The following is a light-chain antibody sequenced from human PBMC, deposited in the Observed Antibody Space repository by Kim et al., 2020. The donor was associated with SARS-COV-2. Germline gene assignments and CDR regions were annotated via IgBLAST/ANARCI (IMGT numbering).Light chain of an antibody. Sequence: EIVMTRSPATLSVSPGERATLSCRASQSISSNLAWYQQKPGQAPRLLIYGASTRATGIPARFSGSGSGTEFTLTISSLQSEDFAVYYCQQYNNWLSITFGQGTRLEIK. CDR3: QQYNNWLSIT. CDR1: QSISSN. J-gene: IGKJ5*01. CDR2: GAS. V-gene: IGKV3-15*01.